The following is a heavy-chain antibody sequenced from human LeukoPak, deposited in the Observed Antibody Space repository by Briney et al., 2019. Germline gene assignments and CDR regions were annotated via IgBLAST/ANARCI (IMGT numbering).Heavy chain of an antibody. J-gene: IGHJ3*02. CDR1: GYTFTGYY. D-gene: IGHD3-10*01. Sequence: ASVKVSCKASGYTFTGYYMHWVRQAPGQGLEWMGGIIPIFGTANYAQKFQGRVTITADKSTSTAYMELSSLRSEDTAVYYCARALPVGEQAFDIWGQGTMVTVSS. CDR3: ARALPVGEQAFDI. V-gene: IGHV1-69*06. CDR2: IIPIFGTA.